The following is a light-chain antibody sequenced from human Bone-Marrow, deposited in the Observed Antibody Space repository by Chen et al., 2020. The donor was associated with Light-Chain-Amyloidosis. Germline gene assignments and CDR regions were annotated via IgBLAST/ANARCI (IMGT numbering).Light chain of an antibody. J-gene: IGLJ3*02. V-gene: IGLV2-23*01. CDR1: SSDVGSYNL. Sequence: QSALTQPASVSGSPGQSITISCTGTSSDVGSYNLVSWYHQHPGKAPKLMIYEGSKRPSGVANRFSCSKSGTTASLTISELQADDEAYYYCCSYAGSSTWVFGGGTKLTVL. CDR3: CSYAGSSTWV. CDR2: EGS.